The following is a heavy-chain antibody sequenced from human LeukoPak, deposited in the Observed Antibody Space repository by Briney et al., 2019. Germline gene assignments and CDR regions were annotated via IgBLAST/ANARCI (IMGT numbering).Heavy chain of an antibody. CDR3: ARSPHIAAAGSEYFQH. Sequence: SETLSLTCTVSGGSISSSSYYWGWIRQPPGKGLEWIGSIYYSGSTYYNPSLKSRVTISVDTSKNQFSLKLSSVTAADTAVYYCARSPHIAAAGSEYFQHWGQGTLVTVSS. J-gene: IGHJ1*01. V-gene: IGHV4-39*01. CDR1: GGSISSSSYY. CDR2: IYYSGST. D-gene: IGHD6-13*01.